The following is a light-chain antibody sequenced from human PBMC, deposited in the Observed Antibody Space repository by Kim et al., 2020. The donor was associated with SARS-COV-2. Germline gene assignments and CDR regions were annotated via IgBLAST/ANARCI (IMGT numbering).Light chain of an antibody. CDR2: RSN. CDR1: SYNVGNEG. J-gene: IGLJ1*01. V-gene: IGLV10-54*04. CDR3: SAWDKILKAYV. Sequence: QAGLTQPPSVSKGLRQTATLTCSGNSYNVGNEGAAWLQHHQGHPPKLLFYRSNERPSGISERFSASRSGNTASLTITGLQPEDEADYYCSAWDKILKAYVFGTGTKVTVL.